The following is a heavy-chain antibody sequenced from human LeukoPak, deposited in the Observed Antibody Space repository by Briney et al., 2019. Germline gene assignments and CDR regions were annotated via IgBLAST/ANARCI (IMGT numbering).Heavy chain of an antibody. CDR3: ARSGYDFYGYMDV. D-gene: IGHD5-12*01. CDR2: IYPGDSDT. V-gene: IGHV5-51*01. J-gene: IGHJ6*03. CDR1: GYNFASYW. Sequence: GESLKISCKGSGYNFASYWIGWVRQMPGKGLEWMGIIYPGDSDTIYSPSFQGQVTISADKSISTAYLQWSSLKASGTAMYYCARSGYDFYGYMDVWGKGTTVTVSS.